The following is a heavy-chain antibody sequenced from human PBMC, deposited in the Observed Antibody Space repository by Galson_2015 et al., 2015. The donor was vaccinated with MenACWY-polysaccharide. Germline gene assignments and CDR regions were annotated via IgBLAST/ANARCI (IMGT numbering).Heavy chain of an antibody. D-gene: IGHD2-15*01. CDR1: GFSFSANG. J-gene: IGHJ3*01. Sequence: SLRLSCAASGFSFSANGMSWVRQAPGKGLEWVAVIQYDGSKIVYADSVKGRFTVSRDNSKNTLYLEMNSLRAENTAVYYCAREGSRIVFHAFDVWGQGTMVIVSS. V-gene: IGHV3-30*03. CDR2: IQYDGSKI. CDR3: AREGSRIVFHAFDV.